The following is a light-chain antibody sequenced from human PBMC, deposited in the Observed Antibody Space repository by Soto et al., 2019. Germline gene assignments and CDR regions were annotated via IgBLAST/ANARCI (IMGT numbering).Light chain of an antibody. CDR1: QGIRND. Sequence: DIQMTQFPSSLSASVGDRVTITCRASQGIRNDLAWYQQKPGKAPKRLIYSASSLQCGVPSRFSGSGSGTEFTLPISSLQPEDVATFYCLQHSTYPLTFGQGTKVEIK. V-gene: IGKV1-17*01. CDR2: SAS. J-gene: IGKJ1*01. CDR3: LQHSTYPLT.